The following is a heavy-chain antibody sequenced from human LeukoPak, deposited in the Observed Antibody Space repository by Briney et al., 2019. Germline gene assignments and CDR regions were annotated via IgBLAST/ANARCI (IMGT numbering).Heavy chain of an antibody. D-gene: IGHD3-16*01. J-gene: IGHJ4*02. CDR3: ATDLGRLGESYSFDY. CDR2: ISAYNGNT. Sequence: GASVKVSCKASGYTFTSYGISWVRQAPGQGLEWMGWISAYNGNTNYAQKLQGRVTMTTDTFTSTAYMELRSLRSDDTAVYYCATDLGRLGESYSFDYWGQGTLVTVSS. V-gene: IGHV1-18*01. CDR1: GYTFTSYG.